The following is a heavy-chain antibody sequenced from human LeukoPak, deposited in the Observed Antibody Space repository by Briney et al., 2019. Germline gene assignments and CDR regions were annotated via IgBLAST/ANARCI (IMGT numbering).Heavy chain of an antibody. J-gene: IGHJ5*02. V-gene: IGHV1-2*04. CDR3: ARGGTSYYYDSSGSGWFDP. CDR1: GYTFTGYY. Sequence: ASVKVSCKASGYTFTGYYMHWVRQAPGQGLEWMGWTNPNSGGTNYAQKFQGWVTMTRDTSISTAYMELSRLRSDDTAVYYCARGGTSYYYDSSGSGWFDPWGQGTLVTVS. CDR2: TNPNSGGT. D-gene: IGHD3-22*01.